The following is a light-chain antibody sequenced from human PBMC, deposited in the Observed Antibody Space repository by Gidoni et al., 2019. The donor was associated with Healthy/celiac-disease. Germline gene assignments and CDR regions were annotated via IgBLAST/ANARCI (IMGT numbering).Light chain of an antibody. CDR2: AAS. Sequence: DIQMTQPPSSLSASVGDRVTITCRASQSNSSYLNWYQQKPGKAPKRLIYAASSLQSGVPSRFSGSGSGTDFTLTISSLQPEDFATYYCQQSYSTPRTFGQGTKVEIK. CDR3: QQSYSTPRT. CDR1: QSNSSY. J-gene: IGKJ1*01. V-gene: IGKV1-39*01.